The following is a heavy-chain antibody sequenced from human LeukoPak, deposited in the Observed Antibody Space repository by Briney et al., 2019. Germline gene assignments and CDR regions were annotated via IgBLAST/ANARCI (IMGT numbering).Heavy chain of an antibody. Sequence: PGGSLRLSCAASGFTFSSYEMNWVRQAPGKGLEWVSYISSSGSTIYYADSVKGRFTISRDNAKNSLYLQMNSLRAEDTAVYYCARALGSDNWFDPWGQGTLVTVSS. CDR2: ISSSGSTI. J-gene: IGHJ5*02. D-gene: IGHD2-2*03. CDR3: ARALGSDNWFDP. V-gene: IGHV3-48*03. CDR1: GFTFSSYE.